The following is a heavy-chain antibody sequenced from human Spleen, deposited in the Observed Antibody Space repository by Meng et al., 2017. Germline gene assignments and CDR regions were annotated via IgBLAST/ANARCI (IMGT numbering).Heavy chain of an antibody. CDR1: GNTFTSYD. Sequence: ASVKVSCKASGNTFTSYDINWVRQATGQGLEWMGWLNPKSGNTGYAQKFQGRVTMTRDTSTSTVYMELSSLRSEDTAVYYCARVMSFGLWFGELEDYWGQGTLVTVSS. J-gene: IGHJ4*02. CDR3: ARVMSFGLWFGELEDY. CDR2: LNPKSGNT. V-gene: IGHV1-8*01. D-gene: IGHD3-10*01.